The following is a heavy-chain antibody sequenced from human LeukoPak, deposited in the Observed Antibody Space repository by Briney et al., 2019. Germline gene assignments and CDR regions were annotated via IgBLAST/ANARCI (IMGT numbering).Heavy chain of an antibody. Sequence: PSETLSLTCTVSGGSISSYYWSWIRQPPGKGLEWIGYIYYSGSTNYNPSLKSRVTISVDTSKNQFSLKLSSVTAADTAVYYCARDLGPPLDAFDIWGQGTMVTVSS. J-gene: IGHJ3*02. V-gene: IGHV4-59*01. CDR2: IYYSGST. CDR1: GGSISSYY. CDR3: ARDLGPPLDAFDI.